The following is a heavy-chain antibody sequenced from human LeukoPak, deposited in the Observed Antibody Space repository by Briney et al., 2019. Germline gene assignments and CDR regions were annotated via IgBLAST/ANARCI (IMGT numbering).Heavy chain of an antibody. CDR1: GYTFTSYY. D-gene: IGHD6-6*01. CDR2: INPNGGST. CDR3: ARGAARLPPGRMDV. V-gene: IGHV1-46*01. J-gene: IGHJ6*02. Sequence: ASVKVSCKASGYTFTSYYMHWVRQAPGQGLEWMGIINPNGGSTSYAQKFQGRVTMTTDTSTSTAYMELRSLRSDDTAVYYCARGAARLPPGRMDVWGQGTTVTVSS.